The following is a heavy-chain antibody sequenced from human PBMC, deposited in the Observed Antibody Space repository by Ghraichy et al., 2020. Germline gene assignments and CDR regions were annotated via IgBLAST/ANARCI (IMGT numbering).Heavy chain of an antibody. D-gene: IGHD6-6*01. CDR2: ISGSGGST. CDR1: GFTFSSYA. CDR3: AKDRRYSSSNPYFDY. V-gene: IGHV3-23*01. J-gene: IGHJ4*02. Sequence: LSLTCAASGFTFSSYAMSWVRQAPGKGLEWVSAISGSGGSTYYADSVKGRFTISRDNSKNTLYLQMNSLRAEDTAVYYCAKDRRYSSSNPYFDYWGQGTLVTVSS.